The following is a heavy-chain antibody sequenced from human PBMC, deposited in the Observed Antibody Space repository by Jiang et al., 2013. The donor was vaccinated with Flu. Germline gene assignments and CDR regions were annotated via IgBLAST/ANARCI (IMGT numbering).Heavy chain of an antibody. V-gene: IGHV1-18*01. CDR3: ARGMEWELLLNNAAEYFQH. D-gene: IGHD1-26*01. CDR1: GYTLPAMV. Sequence: AEVKKPGAPVKVSCKASGYTLPAMVSAGCDRPLDKGLSGWDGSALTMGNTNYAQKLQGRVTMTTDTSTSTAYMELRSLRSDDTAVYYCARGMEWELLLNNAAEYFQHWGQGTLVTVSS. J-gene: IGHJ1*01. CDR2: SALTMGNT.